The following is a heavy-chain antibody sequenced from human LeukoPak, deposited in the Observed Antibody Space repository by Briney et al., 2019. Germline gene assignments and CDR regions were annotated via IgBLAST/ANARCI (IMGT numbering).Heavy chain of an antibody. CDR1: GGSISGYY. D-gene: IGHD6-13*01. CDR2: IYYTGRT. CDR3: AREAPGAGHLDP. V-gene: IGHV4-59*01. J-gene: IGHJ5*02. Sequence: SETLSLTCTVSGGSISGYYWGWIRQPPGKGLECIGYIYYTGRTTYNPSFKSRVTISVDTSKNQFSLKVSSVTAADTAVYYCAREAPGAGHLDPWGQGILVTVSS.